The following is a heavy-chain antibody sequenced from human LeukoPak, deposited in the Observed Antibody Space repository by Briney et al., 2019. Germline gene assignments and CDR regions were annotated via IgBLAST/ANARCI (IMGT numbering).Heavy chain of an antibody. V-gene: IGHV3-48*01. CDR1: GFTFSSYS. CDR3: AREVLKRYDAFDI. J-gene: IGHJ3*02. CDR2: ISSSSSTI. Sequence: PGGSLRLSRAASGFTFSSYSMNWVRQAPGKGLEWVSYISSSSSTIYYADSVKGRSTISRDNAKNSLYLQMNSLRAEDTAVYYCAREVLKRYDAFDIWGQGTMVTVSS.